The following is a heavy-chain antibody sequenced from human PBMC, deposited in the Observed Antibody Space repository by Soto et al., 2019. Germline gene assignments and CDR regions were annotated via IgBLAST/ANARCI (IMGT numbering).Heavy chain of an antibody. CDR1: GFTFSDYH. D-gene: IGHD3-22*01. J-gene: IGHJ4*02. CDR2: IRNKPRSYTT. CDR3: TTTPDNSGPHDY. Sequence: EVQLVESGGGLVQPGGSLRLSCAGSGFTFSDYHMDWVRQAPGKGLEWIGRIRNKPRSYTTEYAASVKARFTVSRDDSKNSVYLQMNSLKTEDSAVYYYTTTPDNSGPHDYWGQGTLVTVSS. V-gene: IGHV3-72*01.